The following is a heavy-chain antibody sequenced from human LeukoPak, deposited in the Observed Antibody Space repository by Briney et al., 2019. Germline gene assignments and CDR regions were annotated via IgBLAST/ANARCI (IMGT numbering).Heavy chain of an antibody. CDR1: GFTFSSYA. D-gene: IGHD3-16*02. CDR3: AKDMISFGGVFGKAGAFDI. Sequence: GGCLRLSRAASGFTFSSYAMRWVPHAPGRGLECVLDISGRGGSTYYADSLWGRFTISRDNSKNTLYLQMNSLRAEDTPVYYCAKDMISFGGVFGKAGAFDIWGQGTMVTVSS. V-gene: IGHV3-23*01. CDR2: ISGRGGST. J-gene: IGHJ3*02.